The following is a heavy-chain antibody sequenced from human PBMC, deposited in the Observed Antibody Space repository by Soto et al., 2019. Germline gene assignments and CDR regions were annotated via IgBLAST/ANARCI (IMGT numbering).Heavy chain of an antibody. V-gene: IGHV4-39*01. Sequence: QLQLQESGPGLVKPSETLSLTCTVSGGSISDDTYYWGWIRQPPGKGLEWIGSMYYSGTSSYNPSLKSRVSMSVDTSKKQLSLRLTSVTAADTAAYYCARLHCDSPNCVPLDPWGQGTLVTVSS. D-gene: IGHD3-22*01. CDR2: MYYSGTS. CDR3: ARLHCDSPNCVPLDP. CDR1: GGSISDDTYY. J-gene: IGHJ5*02.